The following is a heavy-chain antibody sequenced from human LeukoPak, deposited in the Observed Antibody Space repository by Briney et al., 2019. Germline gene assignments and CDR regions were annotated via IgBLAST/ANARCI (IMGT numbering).Heavy chain of an antibody. V-gene: IGHV6-1*01. Sequence: SQTLSLTCAISGDSVSSNSAAWNWLRQSPSRGLEWLGRTYYRSKWYNDYAVSVKSRITINPDTSKNRFSLQLNSVTPEDTAVYYCARAPPGYFDVNWFDPWGQGTLVTVSS. D-gene: IGHD3-9*01. CDR3: ARAPPGYFDVNWFDP. CDR2: TYYRSKWYN. J-gene: IGHJ5*02. CDR1: GDSVSSNSAA.